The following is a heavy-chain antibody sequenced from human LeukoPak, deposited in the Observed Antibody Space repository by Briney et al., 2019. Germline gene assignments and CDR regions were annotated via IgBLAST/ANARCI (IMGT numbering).Heavy chain of an antibody. CDR1: GGSISSSSYY. J-gene: IGHJ4*02. Sequence: SETLSLTCTVSGGSISSSSYYWGWIRQPPGKGLEWIGTIYYSGSTYYNPSLKSRVTISVDTSKNQFSLKLSSVTAADTAVYYCARQSVGQQQLQIPVDYWGQGTLVTVSS. CDR2: IYYSGST. CDR3: ARQSVGQQQLQIPVDY. D-gene: IGHD6-13*01. V-gene: IGHV4-39*01.